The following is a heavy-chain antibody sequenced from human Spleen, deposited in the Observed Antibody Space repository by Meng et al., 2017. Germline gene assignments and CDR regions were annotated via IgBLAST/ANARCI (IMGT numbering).Heavy chain of an antibody. CDR2: INPKSGDT. CDR3: ARTPITMIVVVITAQFDY. V-gene: IGHV1-2*06. D-gene: IGHD3-22*01. Sequence: ASVKVSCKASGYTFTDYYIHWVRQAPGQGLEWMGRINPKSGDTHYAQRFQGRVTMTGDTSISTAYMELSRLRSDDTAVYYCARTPITMIVVVITAQFDYWGQGTLVTVSS. CDR1: GYTFTDYY. J-gene: IGHJ4*02.